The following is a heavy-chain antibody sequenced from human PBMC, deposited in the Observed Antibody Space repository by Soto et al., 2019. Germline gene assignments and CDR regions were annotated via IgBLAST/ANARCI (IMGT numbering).Heavy chain of an antibody. J-gene: IGHJ4*02. CDR1: GYTFTSYD. V-gene: IGHV1-8*01. CDR2: MNPNSGNT. D-gene: IGHD3-16*02. CDR3: ARGLRKSDYVWGSYRYLFDY. Sequence: ASVKVSCKASGYTFTSYDINWVRQATGQGLEWMGWMNPNSGNTGYAQKFQGRVTMTRNTSISTAYMELSSLRSEDTAVYYCARGLRKSDYVWGSYRYLFDYWGQGTLVTVSS.